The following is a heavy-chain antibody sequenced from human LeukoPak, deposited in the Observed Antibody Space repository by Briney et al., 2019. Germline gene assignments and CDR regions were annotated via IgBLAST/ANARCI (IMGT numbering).Heavy chain of an antibody. CDR2: ISDSGGST. J-gene: IGHJ5*02. CDR1: GFSFSSYG. D-gene: IGHD3-10*01. V-gene: IGHV3-23*01. Sequence: GGSLRLSCAASGFSFSSYGMNWVRQAPGKGLEWVSAISDSGGSTHYADSVKGRFTISRDNSKNTLFLQMNSLRAEDTAVYYCAKDFFGSGSYNWFDPWGQGTLVTVSS. CDR3: AKDFFGSGSYNWFDP.